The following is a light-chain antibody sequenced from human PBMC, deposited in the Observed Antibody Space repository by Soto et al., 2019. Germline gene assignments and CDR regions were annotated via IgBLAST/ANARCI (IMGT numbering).Light chain of an antibody. CDR3: QQYNSYSRYP. J-gene: IGKJ2*01. CDR2: KAS. Sequence: DIPMTQSPSTLSASVGDRVTITCRASQSISSWLAWYQQKPGKAPKLLIYKASSLESGVPSRFSGSGSGTEFTLTISSLQPDDFATYCCQQYNSYSRYPFGQGTKLEIK. V-gene: IGKV1-5*03. CDR1: QSISSW.